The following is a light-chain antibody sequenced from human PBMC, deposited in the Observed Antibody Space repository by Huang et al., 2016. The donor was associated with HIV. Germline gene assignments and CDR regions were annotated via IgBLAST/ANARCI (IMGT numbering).Light chain of an antibody. J-gene: IGKJ2*01. CDR1: QSISRS. CDR3: QQSYSTPT. V-gene: IGKV1-39*01. CDR2: DAS. Sequence: DIQMTPSPSSLSASVGDRVTITCRASQSISRSLHWYQQKPGKAPKLLIYDASSLQSGGTSRVSGSGSGTEFTLTISSLQPEDVATYYCQQSYSTPTFGQGTKLEIK.